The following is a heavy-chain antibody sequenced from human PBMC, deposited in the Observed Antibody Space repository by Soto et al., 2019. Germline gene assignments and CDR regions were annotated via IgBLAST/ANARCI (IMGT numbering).Heavy chain of an antibody. J-gene: IGHJ5*02. Sequence: EVQLVESGGGPVKPGGSLRLSCAASGFAFISYTLSWVRQAPGQGLEWVSSISSTSSYIYYADSVKGRFTISRDNANNSLFLQPASLRAEDTAVYYGARDPGRPKRYWFDPWGQGTVVTVSS. CDR3: ARDPGRPKRYWFDP. CDR2: ISSTSSYI. CDR1: GFAFISYT. V-gene: IGHV3-21*01.